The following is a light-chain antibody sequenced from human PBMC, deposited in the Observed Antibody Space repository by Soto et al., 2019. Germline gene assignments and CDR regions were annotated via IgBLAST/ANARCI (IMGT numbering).Light chain of an antibody. V-gene: IGKV1-27*01. Sequence: DIQMTQSPSSLSASVGDRVTITCRASQGISNYVAWYQQKPGKPPKLLIYAASTLQSGVPSRFSGSGSGTDFTITINSLQAEDVATYSCQKYSSVPVFGPGTKVDIK. CDR1: QGISNY. J-gene: IGKJ3*01. CDR3: QKYSSVPV. CDR2: AAS.